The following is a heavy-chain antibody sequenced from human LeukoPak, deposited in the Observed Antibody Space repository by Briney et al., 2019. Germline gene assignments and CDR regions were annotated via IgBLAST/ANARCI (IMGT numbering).Heavy chain of an antibody. J-gene: IGHJ6*03. Sequence: GASVKVSCKASGGTFSSYAISWVRQAPGQGLEWMGGIIPIFGTANYAQKFQGRVTITTDESTSTAYMELSSLRSEDTAVYYCARVSTTQGSDYYMDVWGKGTTVTVSS. CDR1: GGTFSSYA. D-gene: IGHD3-10*01. CDR3: ARVSTTQGSDYYMDV. CDR2: IIPIFGTA. V-gene: IGHV1-69*05.